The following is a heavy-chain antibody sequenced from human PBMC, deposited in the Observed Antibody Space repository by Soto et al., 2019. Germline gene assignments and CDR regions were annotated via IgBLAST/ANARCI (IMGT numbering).Heavy chain of an antibody. Sequence: VASVKVSCKASGYTFTGYYMHWVRQAPGQGFEWMGWINPNSGGTNYAQKFQGWVTMTRDTSISTAYMELSRLGSDDTAVYYCARDRGTLGYYYYYGMDVWGQGTTVTVSS. CDR1: GYTFTGYY. CDR2: INPNSGGT. CDR3: ARDRGTLGYYYYYGMDV. D-gene: IGHD3-10*01. V-gene: IGHV1-2*04. J-gene: IGHJ6*02.